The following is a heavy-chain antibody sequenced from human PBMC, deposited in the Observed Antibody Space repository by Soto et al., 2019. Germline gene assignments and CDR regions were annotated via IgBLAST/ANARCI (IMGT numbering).Heavy chain of an antibody. CDR2: IIPIFGTA. D-gene: IGHD3-10*01. CDR1: GYTFTSYG. Sequence: SVKVSCKASGYTFTSYGISWVRQAPGQGLEWMGGIIPIFGTANYAQKFQGRVTITADESTSTAYMELSSLRSEDTAVYYCARAHYYGSGSHPYYYYYYGMDVWGQGTTVTVSS. V-gene: IGHV1-69*13. CDR3: ARAHYYGSGSHPYYYYYYGMDV. J-gene: IGHJ6*02.